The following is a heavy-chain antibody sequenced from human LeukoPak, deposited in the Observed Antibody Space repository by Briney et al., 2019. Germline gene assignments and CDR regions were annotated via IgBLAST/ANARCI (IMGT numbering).Heavy chain of an antibody. V-gene: IGHV1-3*01. Sequence: GASVKVSCKESGYSFTSYAMHWARQAPGQRLEWMGWINVGNGDTKYSQKFQGRVTITRDTSASTAYMELSSLRSEDTAVYYCARVSYASGAFDIWGQGTTVTVSS. D-gene: IGHD2-2*01. CDR1: GYSFTSYA. J-gene: IGHJ3*02. CDR2: INVGNGDT. CDR3: ARVSYASGAFDI.